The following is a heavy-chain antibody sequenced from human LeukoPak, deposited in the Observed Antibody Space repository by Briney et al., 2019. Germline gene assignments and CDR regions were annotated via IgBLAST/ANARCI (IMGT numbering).Heavy chain of an antibody. CDR3: ARKVVVAAIFLGDWFDP. V-gene: IGHV4-39*07. CDR1: GGSISSSSYY. Sequence: PSETLSLTCTVSGGSISSSSYYWGWIRQPPGKGLEWIGSIYYSGSTYYNPSLKSRVTISVDTSKNQFSLKLSSVTAADTAVYYCARKVVVAAIFLGDWFDPWGQGTLVTVSS. CDR2: IYYSGST. D-gene: IGHD2-15*01. J-gene: IGHJ5*02.